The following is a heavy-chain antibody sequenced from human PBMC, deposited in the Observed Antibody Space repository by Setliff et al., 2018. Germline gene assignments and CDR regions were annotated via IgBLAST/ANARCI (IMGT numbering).Heavy chain of an antibody. CDR3: AREWNYYDSSGYGYAFDI. Sequence: LSLTCTVSGGSISSYYWSWIRQPPGKGLEWIGYIYYSGSTNYNPSLKSRVTISVDTSKNQFSLKLSSVTAADTAVYYCAREWNYYDSSGYGYAFDIRGQGTMVTVSS. CDR1: GGSISSYY. CDR2: IYYSGST. D-gene: IGHD3-22*01. V-gene: IGHV4-59*01. J-gene: IGHJ3*02.